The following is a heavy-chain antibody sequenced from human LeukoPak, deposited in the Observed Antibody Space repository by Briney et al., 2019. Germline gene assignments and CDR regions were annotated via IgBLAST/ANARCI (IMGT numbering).Heavy chain of an antibody. D-gene: IGHD4-17*01. Sequence: GASVKVSCKASGYTFTGYYMHWVRQAPGQGLEWMGWINPNSGGTSYAQKFQGRVTMTRDMSTSTVYMELSSLRSEDTAVYYCARDGYGDYEGAFDIWGQGTMVTVSS. J-gene: IGHJ3*02. CDR2: INPNSGGT. CDR1: GYTFTGYY. CDR3: ARDGYGDYEGAFDI. V-gene: IGHV1-2*02.